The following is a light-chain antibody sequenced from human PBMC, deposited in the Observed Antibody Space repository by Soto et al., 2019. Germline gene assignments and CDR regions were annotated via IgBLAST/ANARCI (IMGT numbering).Light chain of an antibody. CDR1: QSVRSNY. V-gene: IGKV3-20*01. CDR2: GAS. J-gene: IGKJ5*01. CDR3: QQYGSSIT. Sequence: EIVLTQSPGILSLSPGERATLSCRASQSVRSNYLAWYQQKPVQAPRLLIYGASSRATDIPDRFSGSGSGTDFTLTISRLEPEDFAVYYCQQYGSSITFGQGTRLEIK.